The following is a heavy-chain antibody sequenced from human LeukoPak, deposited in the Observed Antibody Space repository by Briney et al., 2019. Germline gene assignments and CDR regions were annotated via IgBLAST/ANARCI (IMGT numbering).Heavy chain of an antibody. D-gene: IGHD6-6*01. Sequence: GASVKVSCKASGYTFTSYAMHWVRQAPGQRLEWMGWINAGNGNTKYPQEFQGRVTMTRDTSISTAYMELSRLRSDNTAVYYCARDRLRIAARPADYWGQGTLVTVSS. CDR1: GYTFTSYA. J-gene: IGHJ4*02. CDR2: INAGNGNT. V-gene: IGHV1-3*01. CDR3: ARDRLRIAARPADY.